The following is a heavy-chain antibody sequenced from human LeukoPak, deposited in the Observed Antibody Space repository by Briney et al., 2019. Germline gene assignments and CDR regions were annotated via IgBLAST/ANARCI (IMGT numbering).Heavy chain of an antibody. V-gene: IGHV4-59*01. CDR3: ARRVDGDYGRASAYAFDI. CDR2: IYYSGNT. J-gene: IGHJ3*02. CDR1: GGSISSYY. Sequence: SETLSLTCTVSGGSISSYYWSWIRQPPGKGLEWIGYIYYSGNTNYNPSLKSRVTISVDTSKNQFSLKLSSVTAADTAVYYCARRVDGDYGRASAYAFDIWGQGTMVTVSS. D-gene: IGHD4-17*01.